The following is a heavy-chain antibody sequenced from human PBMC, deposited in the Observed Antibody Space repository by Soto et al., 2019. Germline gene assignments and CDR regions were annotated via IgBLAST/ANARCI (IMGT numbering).Heavy chain of an antibody. CDR2: IYYSGST. CDR3: ARESLVVPYGMDV. V-gene: IGHV4-39*01. CDR1: GGSISNNNYY. D-gene: IGHD2-15*01. Sequence: SETLSLTCTVSGGSISNNNYYWGWIRQPPGKGLEWIANIYYSGSTYYNPSLKSRVTISVDTSKSQFSLKLSSVTAAYTAVFYCARESLVVPYGMDVWGQGTTVTVSS. J-gene: IGHJ6*02.